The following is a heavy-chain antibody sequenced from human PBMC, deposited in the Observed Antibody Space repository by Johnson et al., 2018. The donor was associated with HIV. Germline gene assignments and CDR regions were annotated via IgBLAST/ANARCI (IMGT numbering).Heavy chain of an antibody. CDR2: INWNGGST. D-gene: IGHD6-19*01. CDR3: ARVVLVRLAVAGPSRDAFDI. V-gene: IGHV3-20*04. J-gene: IGHJ3*02. Sequence: MLLVESGGGLVQPGGSLRLSCAASGFTFSSYDMHWVRQATGKGLEWVSGINWNGGSTGYADSVKGRFIISRDNAKNSMYLQMNSLRAEDTALYYCARVVLVRLAVAGPSRDAFDIWGQVTMVTVSS. CDR1: GFTFSSYD.